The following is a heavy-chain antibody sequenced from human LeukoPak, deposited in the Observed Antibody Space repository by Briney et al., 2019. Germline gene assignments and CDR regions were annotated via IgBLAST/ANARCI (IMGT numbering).Heavy chain of an antibody. Sequence: SETLSLTCTVSGGXISSYYWSWIRQPPGKGLEWIGHIYYSGSTHYNPSLKSRVTISVDTSKNQFSLKLSSVTAADTAVYYCARHVGNSGSGSYLTYFDYWGQGILVTVSS. CDR2: IYYSGST. J-gene: IGHJ4*02. CDR3: ARHVGNSGSGSYLTYFDY. D-gene: IGHD3-10*01. CDR1: GGXISSYY. V-gene: IGHV4-59*08.